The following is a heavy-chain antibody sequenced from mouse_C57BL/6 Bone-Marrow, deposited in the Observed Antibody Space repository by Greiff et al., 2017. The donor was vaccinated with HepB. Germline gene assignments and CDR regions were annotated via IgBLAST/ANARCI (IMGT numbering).Heavy chain of an antibody. CDR1: GYSITSGYY. CDR2: ISYDGSN. D-gene: IGHD2-3*01. CDR3: AREGWSYWYFDV. J-gene: IGHJ1*03. V-gene: IGHV3-6*01. Sequence: EVQLQESGPGLVKPSQSLSLTCSVTGYSITSGYYWNWIRQFPGNKLEWMGYISYDGSNNYNPSLKNRISITRDTSKNQFFLKLNSVTTEDTATYYCAREGWSYWYFDVWGTGTTVTVSS.